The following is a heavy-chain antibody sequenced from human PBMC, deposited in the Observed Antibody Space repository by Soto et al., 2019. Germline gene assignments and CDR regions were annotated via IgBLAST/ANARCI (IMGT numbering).Heavy chain of an antibody. J-gene: IGHJ3*01. CDR3: AKSLVTPSDAFDL. CDR1: GFTFGNYA. V-gene: IGHV3-23*01. D-gene: IGHD2-21*02. CDR2: ISDPGTST. Sequence: SLRLSCASSGFTFGNYAMNWVRQAPGKGLEWISSISDPGTSTYYANSVKGRFSMSRDNSKNTLFLQMNRLRADDTAVYFCAKSLVTPSDAFDLWGRGTLVTVSS.